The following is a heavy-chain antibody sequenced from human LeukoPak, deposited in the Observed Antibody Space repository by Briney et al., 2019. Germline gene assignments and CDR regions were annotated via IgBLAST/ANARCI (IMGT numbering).Heavy chain of an antibody. V-gene: IGHV4-39*07. CDR3: AGAQAVAGPSFDY. CDR2: IYYSGST. CDR1: GGSFSSSSYY. Sequence: SETLSLTCAVSGGSFSSSSYYWGWVRQPPGKGLEWIGSIYYSGSTYYNPSLKSRVTIYVDTSKTQFSLKLSSVTAADTAVYYCAGAQAVAGPSFDYWGQGTLVTVSS. J-gene: IGHJ4*02. D-gene: IGHD6-19*01.